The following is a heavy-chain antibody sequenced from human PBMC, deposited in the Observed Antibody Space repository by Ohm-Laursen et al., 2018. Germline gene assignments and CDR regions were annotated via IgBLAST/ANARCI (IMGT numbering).Heavy chain of an antibody. D-gene: IGHD6-13*01. V-gene: IGHV3-9*01. J-gene: IGHJ6*02. CDR2: ITWNSDSI. CDR1: GFNFDDYG. CDR3: AKDLLAAPDYYGMDV. Sequence: SLRLSCSASGFNFDDYGMHWVRQAPGKGLEWVSGITWNSDSIGYADSVKGRFTISRDNARSSLDLQMNSLRVEDTALYYCAKDLLAAPDYYGMDVWGQGTTVTVSS.